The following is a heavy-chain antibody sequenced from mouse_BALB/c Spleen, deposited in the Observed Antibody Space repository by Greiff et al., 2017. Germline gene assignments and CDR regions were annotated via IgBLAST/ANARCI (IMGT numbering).Heavy chain of an antibody. CDR1: GFSLTSYG. V-gene: IGHV2-2*02. Sequence: VQLQESGPGLVQPSQSLSITCTVSGFSLTSYGVHWVRQSPGKGLEWLGVIWSGGSTDYNAAFISRLSTSTANSKSQVVFKMNSLQANDTATYYCARSLDPEAMDYWGQGTSVTASS. D-gene: IGHD6-1*01. CDR3: ARSLDPEAMDY. CDR2: IWSGGST. J-gene: IGHJ4*01.